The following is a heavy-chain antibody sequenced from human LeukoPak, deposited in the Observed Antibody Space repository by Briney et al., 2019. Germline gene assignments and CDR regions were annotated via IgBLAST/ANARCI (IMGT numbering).Heavy chain of an antibody. D-gene: IGHD6-13*01. CDR3: ARGFRIAAARLGY. V-gene: IGHV1-8*01. Sequence: WMNPNSGNTGYAQRFQGRVTMTRNTSISTAYMELSSLRSEDTAVYYCARGFRIAAARLGYWGQGTLVTVSS. J-gene: IGHJ4*02. CDR2: MNPNSGNT.